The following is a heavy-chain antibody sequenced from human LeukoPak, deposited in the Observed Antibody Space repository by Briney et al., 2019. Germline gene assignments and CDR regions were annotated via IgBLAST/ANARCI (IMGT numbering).Heavy chain of an antibody. J-gene: IGHJ5*02. CDR2: IYYSGST. D-gene: IGHD6-13*01. V-gene: IGHV4-59*01. Sequence: SETLSLTCTVSGGSISSCYWSWIRQPPGKGLVWIGYIYYSGSTNYNPSLKSRVTISVDTSKNQFSLKLSSVTAADTAVYYCARDRDSSSWYGSGFDPWGQGTLVTVSS. CDR3: ARDRDSSSWYGSGFDP. CDR1: GGSISSCY.